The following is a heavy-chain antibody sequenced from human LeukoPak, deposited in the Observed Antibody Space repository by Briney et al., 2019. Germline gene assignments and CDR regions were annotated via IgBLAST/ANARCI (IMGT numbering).Heavy chain of an antibody. V-gene: IGHV5-51*01. Sequence: GESLKISCKGSGYSFTSYWIGWVRQMPGKGLEWMGIIYPGDSDTRYSPSFQGQVTISADKSIRTAYLQWSSLKASDTAMYYCARGFLGYCSSTSCSTYDAFDTWGQGTMVTVSS. CDR1: GYSFTSYW. J-gene: IGHJ3*02. CDR2: IYPGDSDT. CDR3: ARGFLGYCSSTSCSTYDAFDT. D-gene: IGHD2-2*01.